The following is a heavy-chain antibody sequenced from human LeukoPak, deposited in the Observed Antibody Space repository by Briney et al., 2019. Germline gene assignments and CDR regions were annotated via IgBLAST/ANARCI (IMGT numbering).Heavy chain of an antibody. J-gene: IGHJ4*02. D-gene: IGHD3-10*01. CDR3: AREGYYGSGSPPSLYFDY. CDR1: GFTFRNYV. CDR2: TSSDLNVK. Sequence: GGSLRLTCAASGFTFRNYVIHWVRQAPGKGLEWVAVTSSDLNVKLYADSVKGRFTISRDNSRSTLYLQMNSLRPEDTAIYYCAREGYYGSGSPPSLYFDYWGQGTLVTVSS. V-gene: IGHV3-30-3*01.